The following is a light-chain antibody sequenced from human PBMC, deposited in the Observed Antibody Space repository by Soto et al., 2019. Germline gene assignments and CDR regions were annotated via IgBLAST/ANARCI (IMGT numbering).Light chain of an antibody. J-gene: IGKJ1*01. CDR3: QHYNSYSEA. CDR2: KAS. CDR1: QTISSW. Sequence: DIQMTQSASSLSAAVGDRVTITCRASQTISSWLAWYQQKPGKAPKLLIYKASTLKSGVPSRFSGSGSGTEFTLTISSLQPDHFATYYCQHYNSYSEAFGQGTKVDIK. V-gene: IGKV1-5*03.